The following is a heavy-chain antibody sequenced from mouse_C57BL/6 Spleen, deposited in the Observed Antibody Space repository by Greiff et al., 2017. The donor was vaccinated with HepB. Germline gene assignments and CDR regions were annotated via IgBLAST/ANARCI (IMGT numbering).Heavy chain of an antibody. CDR1: GFNIKDYY. V-gene: IGHV14-1*01. CDR2: IDPEDGDT. D-gene: IGHD1-1*01. Sequence: EVQLQQSGAELVRPGASVKLSCTASGFNIKDYYMHWVKQRPEQGLEWIGRIDPEDGDTEYAPKFQGKATMTADTSSNTSYLQLSSLTSDDTSVYYCSTIYGSIALDYWGQGTTLTVSS. CDR3: STIYGSIALDY. J-gene: IGHJ2*01.